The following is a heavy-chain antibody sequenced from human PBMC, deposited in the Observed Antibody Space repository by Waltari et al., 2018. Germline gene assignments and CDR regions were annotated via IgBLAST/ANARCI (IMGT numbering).Heavy chain of an antibody. J-gene: IGHJ5*02. CDR3: ARHWKRNGYRFDP. CDR1: GGPISSRRYY. D-gene: IGHD5-12*01. CDR2: IYYSGST. Sequence: QLQLQESGPGLVKPSETLSLTCTVSGGPISSRRYYWGWIRQSPGKGLEWIGSIYYSGSTYYNPTLKSRVTRSGDTSKNQFSLKLSSVTAADTAVYYCARHWKRNGYRFDPWGQGTLVTVSS. V-gene: IGHV4-39*01.